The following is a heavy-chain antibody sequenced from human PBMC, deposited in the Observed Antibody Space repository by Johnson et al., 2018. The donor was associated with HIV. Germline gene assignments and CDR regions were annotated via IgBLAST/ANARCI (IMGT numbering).Heavy chain of an antibody. CDR2: ISYDGSNK. CDR1: GFTFSSYA. J-gene: IGHJ3*02. CDR3: LSPSDAFDI. Sequence: QVQVVESGGGVVQPGRSLRLSCAASGFTFSSYAMHWVRQAPGKGLEWVAVISYDGSNKYYADSVKGRFTISRDNSKNTLYLQMNSLRAEDTAVYYCLSPSDAFDIWGQGTMVTVSS. V-gene: IGHV3-30*04.